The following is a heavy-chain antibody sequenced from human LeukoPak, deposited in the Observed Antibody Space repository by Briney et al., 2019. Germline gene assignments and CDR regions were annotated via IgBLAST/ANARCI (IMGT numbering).Heavy chain of an antibody. J-gene: IGHJ4*02. CDR1: GFTFSSYG. D-gene: IGHD6-13*01. CDR2: ISYDGSNK. V-gene: IGHV3-30*18. CDR3: AKGEQQLFRDYFDY. Sequence: GGSLRLSCAASGFTFSSYGMHWVRQAPGKGLEWVAVISYDGSNKYYADSVKSRFTISRDNSKNTLYLQMNSLRAEGTAVYYCAKGEQQLFRDYFDYWGQGTLVTVSS.